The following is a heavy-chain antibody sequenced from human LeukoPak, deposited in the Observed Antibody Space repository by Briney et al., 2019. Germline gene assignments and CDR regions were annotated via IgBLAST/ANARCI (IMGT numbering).Heavy chain of an antibody. D-gene: IGHD3-10*01. Sequence: GGSLRLSCAASGFTFSSYSMNWVRQAPXXXLEWVSSISSSSSYIYYADSVKGRFTISRDNAKNSLYLQMNSLRAEDTAVYYCARDGFTGYVYSWGQGTLVTVSS. CDR1: GFTFSSYS. CDR3: ARDGFTGYVYS. V-gene: IGHV3-21*01. CDR2: ISSSSSYI. J-gene: IGHJ4*02.